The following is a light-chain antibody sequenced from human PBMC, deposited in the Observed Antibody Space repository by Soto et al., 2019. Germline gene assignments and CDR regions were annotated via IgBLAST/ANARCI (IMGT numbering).Light chain of an antibody. J-gene: IGLJ1*01. CDR1: SSNIGAGSD. Sequence: QSVLTQPPSVSGAPGQRVTISCTGSSSNIGAGSDVHWYQQLPATAPKLLIYSNSNRPSGVPDRFSGSKSGTSASLAITGLQAEDEADYYCQSYDSSLSGSKVIGTGTKLTVL. V-gene: IGLV1-40*01. CDR3: QSYDSSLSGSKV. CDR2: SNS.